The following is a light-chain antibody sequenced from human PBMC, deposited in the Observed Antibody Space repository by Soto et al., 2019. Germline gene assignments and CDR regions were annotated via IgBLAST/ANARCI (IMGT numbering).Light chain of an antibody. Sequence: VIWMTQSPSLLSASTVDRVTISCLMSQGISSYLAWYQQKPGKAPELLIYAASTLQSGVPSRFSGSGSGTDFTLTISCLQSEDFATYYCQQYYSFPRTFGQGTKVDNK. CDR2: AAS. CDR1: QGISSY. J-gene: IGKJ1*01. CDR3: QQYYSFPRT. V-gene: IGKV1D-8*01.